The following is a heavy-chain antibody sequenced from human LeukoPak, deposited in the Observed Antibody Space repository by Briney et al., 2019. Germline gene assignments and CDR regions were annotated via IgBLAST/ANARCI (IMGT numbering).Heavy chain of an antibody. D-gene: IGHD3-10*01. J-gene: IGHJ6*03. CDR3: ARDGITMVRGGNYYYYYMDV. Sequence: SETLSLTCTVSGGSISSGSYYWSWIRQPAGKGLEWIGRIYTSGSTNYNPSLKSRVTISVDTSKNQFSLKLSSVTAADTAVYYCARDGITMVRGGNYYYYYMDVWGKGTTVTISS. V-gene: IGHV4-61*02. CDR1: GGSISSGSYY. CDR2: IYTSGST.